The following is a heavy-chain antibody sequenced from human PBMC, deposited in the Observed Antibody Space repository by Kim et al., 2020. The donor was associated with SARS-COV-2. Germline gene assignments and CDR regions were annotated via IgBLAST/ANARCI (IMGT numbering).Heavy chain of an antibody. J-gene: IGHJ4*02. Sequence: STSYAQKFQGRVTMTRDTSTSTVYMELSSLRSKDTAVYYCARAVGTGGDYWGQGTLVTVSS. D-gene: IGHD6-13*01. V-gene: IGHV1-46*01. CDR3: ARAVGTGGDY. CDR2: ST.